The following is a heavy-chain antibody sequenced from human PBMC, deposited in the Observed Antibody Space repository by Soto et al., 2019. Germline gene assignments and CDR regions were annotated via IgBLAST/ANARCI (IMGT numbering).Heavy chain of an antibody. V-gene: IGHV1-18*04. CDR3: ARDRELVTVTKGYYYYGMDV. J-gene: IGHJ6*02. D-gene: IGHD4-17*01. Sequence: QVQLVQSGAEVKKPGASVKVSCKASGYTFTSYGISWVRQAPGQGLEWMGWISAYNGNTNYAQKLQGRVTMTTDTSTSTAYMELRSLRSDDTAVYYCARDRELVTVTKGYYYYGMDVWGQGTTVTVSS. CDR2: ISAYNGNT. CDR1: GYTFTSYG.